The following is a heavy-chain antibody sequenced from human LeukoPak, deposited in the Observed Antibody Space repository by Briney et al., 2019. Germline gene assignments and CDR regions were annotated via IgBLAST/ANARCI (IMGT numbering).Heavy chain of an antibody. Sequence: ASVKVSCKASGYTFTSYGISWVRQAPGQGLEWMGWISAYNGNTNYAQKLQGRVTMTTDTSTSTAYMELRSLRSDDTAVYYCARDFDTYDYVWGSYPSWGQGTLVTVSS. CDR1: GYTFTSYG. J-gene: IGHJ5*02. D-gene: IGHD3-16*02. V-gene: IGHV1-18*01. CDR3: ARDFDTYDYVWGSYPS. CDR2: ISAYNGNT.